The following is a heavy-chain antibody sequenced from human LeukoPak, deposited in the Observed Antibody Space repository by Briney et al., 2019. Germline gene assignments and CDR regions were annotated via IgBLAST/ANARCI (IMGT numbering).Heavy chain of an antibody. CDR1: GGSISSGGYS. CDR3: ARARGAANRYFDY. CDR2: IYHSGST. J-gene: IGHJ4*02. Sequence: SETLSLTCAVSGGSISSGGYSWSWIRQPPGKGLEWIGYIYHSGSTYYNPSLKSRVTISVDRSKNQFSLKLSSVTAADTAVYYCARARGAANRYFDYWGREPWSPSPQ. V-gene: IGHV4-30-2*01. D-gene: IGHD3-10*01.